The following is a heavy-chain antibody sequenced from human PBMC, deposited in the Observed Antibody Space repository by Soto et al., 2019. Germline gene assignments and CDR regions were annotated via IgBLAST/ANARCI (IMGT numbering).Heavy chain of an antibody. J-gene: IGHJ6*02. CDR2: IWYDGSNK. D-gene: IGHD5-18*01. CDR3: AKWGYSYEDYYYYGMDV. V-gene: IGHV3-33*06. Sequence: QVQLVESGGGVVQPGRSLRLSCAASGFTFSSYGMHWVRQAPGKGLEWVAVIWYDGSNKYYADSVKGRFTISRDNSKNTLYLQMNSLRAEDTAVYYCAKWGYSYEDYYYYGMDVWGQGTTVTVSS. CDR1: GFTFSSYG.